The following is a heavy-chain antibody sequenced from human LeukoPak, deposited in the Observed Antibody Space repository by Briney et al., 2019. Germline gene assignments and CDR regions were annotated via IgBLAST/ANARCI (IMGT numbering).Heavy chain of an antibody. CDR3: ARTILGFYDSSGYYYVPQTLDAFDI. CDR2: MNPNSGNT. V-gene: IGHV1-8*01. Sequence: ASVKVSCKASGYTFTSYDINWVRQATGQGLEWMGWMNPNSGNTGYAQKFQGWVTMTRDTSISTAYMELSRLRSDDTAVYYCARTILGFYDSSGYYYVPQTLDAFDIWGQGTMVTVSS. J-gene: IGHJ3*02. D-gene: IGHD3-22*01. CDR1: GYTFTSYD.